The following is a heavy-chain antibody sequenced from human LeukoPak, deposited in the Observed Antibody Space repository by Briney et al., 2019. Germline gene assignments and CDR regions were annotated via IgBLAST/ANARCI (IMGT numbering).Heavy chain of an antibody. D-gene: IGHD6-19*01. J-gene: IGHJ4*02. Sequence: SETLSLTCTVSGGSITSSNSFWGWIRQPPGQGLEWIGTISYSGSTYYNPSLKSRVTISVDTSTGHFSLKLSSVTAADTAVYFCARQGYSSGWTGHFDYWGQATLVTVSS. V-gene: IGHV4-39*01. CDR2: ISYSGST. CDR3: ARQGYSSGWTGHFDY. CDR1: GGSITSSNSF.